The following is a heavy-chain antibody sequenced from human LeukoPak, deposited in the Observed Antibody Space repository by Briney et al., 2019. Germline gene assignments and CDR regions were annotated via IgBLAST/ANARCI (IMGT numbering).Heavy chain of an antibody. Sequence: GGSLRLSCTAFGFTLNDYSMHWVRQVPGTGPVWVSYINSDGTNTDYADSVKGRFTIFRDNAKKTLYLQMNSLRAEDTAVYYCVRQDSGSYLGGYWGQGTLVTVSS. CDR1: GFTLNDYS. V-gene: IGHV3-74*01. J-gene: IGHJ4*02. CDR3: VRQDSGSYLGGY. CDR2: INSDGTNT. D-gene: IGHD1-26*01.